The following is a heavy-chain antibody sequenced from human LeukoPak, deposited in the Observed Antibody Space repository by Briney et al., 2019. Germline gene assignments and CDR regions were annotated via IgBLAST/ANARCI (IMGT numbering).Heavy chain of an antibody. J-gene: IGHJ4*02. CDR1: GYTLTSYY. V-gene: IGHV1-46*01. Sequence: ASVKVSCKASGYTLTSYYMHWVRQAPGQGLEWMGIINPSGGSTSYAQKFQGRVTMTRDTSTSTVYMELSSLRSEDTAVYYCARDSARGYFDYWGQGTLVTVSS. CDR2: INPSGGST. CDR3: ARDSARGYFDY. D-gene: IGHD3-10*01.